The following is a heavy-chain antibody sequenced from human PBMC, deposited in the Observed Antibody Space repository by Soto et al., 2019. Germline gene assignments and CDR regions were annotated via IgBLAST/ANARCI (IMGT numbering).Heavy chain of an antibody. J-gene: IGHJ1*01. V-gene: IGHV3-30-3*01. CDR3: GGEEESSGRAGTFQH. CDR2: ISVDGANT. CDR1: GFTFSTYV. D-gene: IGHD3-22*01. Sequence: QVQLVESGGGVVQPGTSLRLSCTASGFTFSTYVMHWVRQAPGEGLEWVAGISVDGANTHYSDSVKGRFTISRDNAKKAGYLKMDSLPAEETVVYYCGGEEESSGRAGTFQHWGQGTLVTVSS.